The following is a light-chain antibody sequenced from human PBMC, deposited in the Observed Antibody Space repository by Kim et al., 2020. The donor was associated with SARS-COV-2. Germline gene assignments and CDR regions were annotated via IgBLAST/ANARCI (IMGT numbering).Light chain of an antibody. CDR2: AAS. CDR3: QLYGSSPPTWT. J-gene: IGKJ1*01. Sequence: EIVLTQSPGTLSLSPGERATLSCRASQSVSSNYLAWYQQKPGQAPRLLIYAASSGATGIPDRFSGSGSGTDFTLTISRLEPEDFAVYYCQLYGSSPPTWTFGQGTKVDIK. V-gene: IGKV3-20*01. CDR1: QSVSSNY.